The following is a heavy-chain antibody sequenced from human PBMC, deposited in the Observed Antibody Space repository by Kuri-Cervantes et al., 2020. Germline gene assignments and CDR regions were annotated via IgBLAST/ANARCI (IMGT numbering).Heavy chain of an antibody. CDR3: AKDDGGYGDYEVHYYMDV. CDR1: GFAFTAYA. J-gene: IGHJ6*03. V-gene: IGHV3-30*02. D-gene: IGHD4-17*01. Sequence: GESLKISCSASGFAFTAYAMGWVRQAPGKGLEWVTFIRYDGSNKYYAESVKGRFTISREDSKNTLYLQMNSPRAEDTAVYYCAKDDGGYGDYEVHYYMDVWGKGTTVTVSS. CDR2: IRYDGSNK.